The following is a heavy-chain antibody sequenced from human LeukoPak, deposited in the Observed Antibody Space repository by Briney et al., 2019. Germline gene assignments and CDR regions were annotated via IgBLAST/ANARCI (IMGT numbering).Heavy chain of an antibody. CDR1: GFTFSNYW. CDR3: ARYNYYYMDV. J-gene: IGHJ6*03. Sequence: GGSLRLSCAASGFTFSNYWMSWVRQAPGQGLEWVANIKEDGGKKYYVDSVKGRFTISRDNAKNSLYLQMNSLRAEDTAVYYCARYNYYYMDVWGKGTTVTVSS. CDR2: IKEDGGKK. D-gene: IGHD1-14*01. V-gene: IGHV3-7*01.